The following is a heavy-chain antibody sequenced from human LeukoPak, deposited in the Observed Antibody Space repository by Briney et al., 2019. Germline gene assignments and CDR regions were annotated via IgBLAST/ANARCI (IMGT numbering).Heavy chain of an antibody. CDR3: ARSGSSGWYDAHPVLPPSDY. Sequence: PGGSLRLSCAASGFSLSDYWMHWVRQAPGTGLVWVSRINGDGSTTTYADSVKGRFTISRDNSKNTLYLQMNSLRAEDTAVYYCARSGSSGWYDAHPVLPPSDYWGQGTLVTVSS. D-gene: IGHD6-19*01. CDR1: GFSLSDYW. CDR2: INGDGSTT. J-gene: IGHJ4*02. V-gene: IGHV3-74*01.